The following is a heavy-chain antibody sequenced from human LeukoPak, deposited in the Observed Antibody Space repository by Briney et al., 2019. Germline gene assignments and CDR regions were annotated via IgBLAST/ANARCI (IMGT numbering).Heavy chain of an antibody. V-gene: IGHV1-2*02. CDR3: ARDEITMVRGDNYPNAFDI. J-gene: IGHJ3*02. CDR2: INPNSGGT. D-gene: IGHD3-10*01. CDR1: GYTFTGYY. Sequence: ASVKVSCKASGYTFTGYYMHWVRQAPGQGLEWMGWINPNSGGTNYAQKFQGRVTMTRDTSISTAYMELSRLRSDDTAVYYCARDEITMVRGDNYPNAFDIWGQGTMVTVSS.